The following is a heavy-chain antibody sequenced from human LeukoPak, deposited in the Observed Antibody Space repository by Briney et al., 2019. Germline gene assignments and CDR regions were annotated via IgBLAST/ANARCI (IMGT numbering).Heavy chain of an antibody. CDR2: ISSSSSYI. CDR1: GFTFSGYS. D-gene: IGHD5-12*01. CDR3: ARGYIVATVDY. Sequence: PGGSLRLSCAASGFTFSGYSMNWVRQAPGKGLEWVSSISSSSSYIYYADSVKGRFTISRDNAKNSLYLQMNSLGAEDTAVYYCARGYIVATVDYWGQGTLVTVSS. V-gene: IGHV3-21*01. J-gene: IGHJ4*02.